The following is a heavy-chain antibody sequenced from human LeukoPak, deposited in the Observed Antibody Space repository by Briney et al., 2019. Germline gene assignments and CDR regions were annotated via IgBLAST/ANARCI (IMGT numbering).Heavy chain of an antibody. Sequence: GGSLRLSCAASGFTFSSYGMHWVRQAPGKGVEWVAFIWYDGSNKYYADSVKGRFTISRDNSKNTLYLQMNSRRAEDTAAYYCAKDVAWQWREPGLDYWGQGTVVIVSA. CDR2: IWYDGSNK. V-gene: IGHV3-30*02. D-gene: IGHD6-19*01. CDR1: GFTFSSYG. J-gene: IGHJ4*02. CDR3: AKDVAWQWREPGLDY.